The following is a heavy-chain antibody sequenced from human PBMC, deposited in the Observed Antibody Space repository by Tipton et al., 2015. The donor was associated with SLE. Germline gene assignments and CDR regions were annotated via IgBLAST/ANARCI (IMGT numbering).Heavy chain of an antibody. CDR2: IYYSGGT. V-gene: IGHV4-59*01. Sequence: TLSLTCAFYGGSFSVYYWTWIRQPPGRGLEWIGYIYYSGGTSYNPSLNSRVTISVDTSRNQFSLKLTSVTAADSAVYYCARYSLTNWHLDLWGRGTRVTVSS. D-gene: IGHD2-15*01. CDR1: GGSFSVYY. CDR3: ARYSLTNWHLDL. J-gene: IGHJ2*01.